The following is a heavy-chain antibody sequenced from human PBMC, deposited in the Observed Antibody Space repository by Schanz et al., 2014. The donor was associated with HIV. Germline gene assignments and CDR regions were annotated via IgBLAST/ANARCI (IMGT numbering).Heavy chain of an antibody. CDR2: INSDGSST. Sequence: EVQLVESGGGLVQPGGSLRLSCAASGSTFSSYWMHWVRQAPGKGLVWVSRINSDGSSTNYADSVKGRLTISRDNAKNTLYLQMNSLRADDTAVYYCARDYHWNWFDPWGQGTLVTVS. CDR3: ARDYHWNWFDP. CDR1: GSTFSSYW. J-gene: IGHJ5*02. D-gene: IGHD1-20*01. V-gene: IGHV3-74*01.